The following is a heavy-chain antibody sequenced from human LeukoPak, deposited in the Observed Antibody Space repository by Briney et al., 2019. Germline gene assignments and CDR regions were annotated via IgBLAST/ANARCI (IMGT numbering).Heavy chain of an antibody. CDR2: ISSSGNT. J-gene: IGHJ3*02. D-gene: IGHD3-16*01. Sequence: KPSETLSLTCTVSGGSIISAYYYWGWIRQPPGKGLEWIGSISSSGNTNSNPSLKSRVTMSLDPSKNQFSLRLSSVTAADTAVYYCARYESPWAFDIWGQGTMVTVSS. V-gene: IGHV4-39*07. CDR3: ARYESPWAFDI. CDR1: GGSIISAYYY.